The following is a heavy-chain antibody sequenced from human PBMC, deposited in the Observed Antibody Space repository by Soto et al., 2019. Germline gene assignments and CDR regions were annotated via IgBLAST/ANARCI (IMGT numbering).Heavy chain of an antibody. CDR1: AGSISSGGYY. D-gene: IGHD5-18*01. J-gene: IGHJ4*02. Sequence: PSETLSLTCTVSAGSISSGGYYWSWIRQHPGKGLEWIGYIYYSGSTYYNPSLKSRVTISVDTSKNQFSLKLSSVTAADTAVYYCARKSGYSYGYNYFDYWGQGTLVTVSS. V-gene: IGHV4-31*03. CDR3: ARKSGYSYGYNYFDY. CDR2: IYYSGST.